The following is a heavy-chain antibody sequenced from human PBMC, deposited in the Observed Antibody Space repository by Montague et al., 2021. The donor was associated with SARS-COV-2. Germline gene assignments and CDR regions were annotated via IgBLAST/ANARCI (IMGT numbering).Heavy chain of an antibody. J-gene: IGHJ6*02. CDR1: GDSISIYY. V-gene: IGHV4-59*13. Sequence: SETLSLTCTVSGDSISIYYWSWIRQPPGKGLEWIGYVYYSGSTNYNPSLKSRVTISVDTPKNQFSLKLMSVTAADTAVYYCARGGHQLRFGLDVWGQGTTVTVSS. CDR2: VYYSGST. D-gene: IGHD3-16*01. CDR3: ARGGHQLRFGLDV.